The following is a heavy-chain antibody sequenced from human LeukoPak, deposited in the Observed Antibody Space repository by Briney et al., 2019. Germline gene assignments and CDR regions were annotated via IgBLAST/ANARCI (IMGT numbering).Heavy chain of an antibody. CDR3: TRWITIFGVASDAFDI. J-gene: IGHJ3*02. Sequence: SQTLSLTCATSGDSVSSNSAAWNWIRQSPSRGFEWLGRTYYRSKWYHDFAVSVESRITINPDTSKNQFSLQLNSVTPEDTAVYYCTRWITIFGVASDAFDIWGQGTMVTVSS. CDR1: GDSVSSNSAA. D-gene: IGHD3-3*01. CDR2: TYYRSKWYH. V-gene: IGHV6-1*01.